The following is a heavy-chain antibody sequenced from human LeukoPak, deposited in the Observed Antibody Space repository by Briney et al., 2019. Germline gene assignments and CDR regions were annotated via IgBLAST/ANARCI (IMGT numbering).Heavy chain of an antibody. Sequence: PSETLSLTCTVSLDSTTSNFWSWVRQPPGKGLEWIGEIHRSGSPNYNPSLQSRVTISIDRSRNQIVLELSSVTAVDTAVYAREILGGFNPGAYWGQGTLVTVSS. D-gene: IGHD5-24*01. CDR2: IHRSGSP. J-gene: IGHJ4*02. CDR1: LDSTTSNF. V-gene: IGHV4-4*02. CDR3: EILGGFNPGAY.